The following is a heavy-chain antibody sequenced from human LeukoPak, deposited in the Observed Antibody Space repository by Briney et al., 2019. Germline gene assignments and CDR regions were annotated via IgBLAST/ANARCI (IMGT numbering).Heavy chain of an antibody. Sequence: SETLSLTCTVSGGSISSSYWRWIRPPPGKGLGWSGYIYYSGSTNYTPSLKSRVTISVETSKNQSSLKLSSVTAADTAVYYCARDPSSSSEPYYFDYWGQGTLVTVSS. CDR1: GGSISSSY. CDR2: IYYSGST. CDR3: ARDPSSSSEPYYFDY. D-gene: IGHD6-6*01. J-gene: IGHJ4*02. V-gene: IGHV4-59*01.